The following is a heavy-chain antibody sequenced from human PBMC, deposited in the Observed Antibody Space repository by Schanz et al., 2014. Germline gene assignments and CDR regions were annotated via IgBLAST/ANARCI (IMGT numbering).Heavy chain of an antibody. CDR3: AMGGYQLHH. V-gene: IGHV3-48*04. J-gene: IGHJ4*02. Sequence: EVQLVESGGGLVQPGGSLRLSCAASAFIFRSYSMHWVRQAPGKGLEWVSYISRSSSTIYYADSVRGRFTISRDNAENTLYLQMNSLRVEDTAVYYCAMGGYQLHHWGQGTLVTVSS. D-gene: IGHD1-7*01. CDR1: AFIFRSYS. CDR2: ISRSSSTI.